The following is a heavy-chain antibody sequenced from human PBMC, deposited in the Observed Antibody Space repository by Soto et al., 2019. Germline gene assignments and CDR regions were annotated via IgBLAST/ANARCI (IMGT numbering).Heavy chain of an antibody. J-gene: IGHJ3*02. Sequence: ASETLSLTCAVYGGSFSGYYWSWIRQPPGKGLEWIGEINHSGSTNYNPSLKSRVTISVDTSKNQFSLKLSSVTAADTAVYYCARGIHYDSSGPGAFDIWGQGTMVTVSS. CDR3: ARGIHYDSSGPGAFDI. D-gene: IGHD3-22*01. CDR2: INHSGST. V-gene: IGHV4-34*01. CDR1: GGSFSGYY.